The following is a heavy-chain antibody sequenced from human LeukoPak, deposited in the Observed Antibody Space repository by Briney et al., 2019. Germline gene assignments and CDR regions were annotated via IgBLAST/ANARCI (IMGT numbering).Heavy chain of an antibody. CDR1: GGSMGNYY. Sequence: SETLSLTCTVSGGSMGNYYWNWIRQPAGRGLEWIGRIYGSGNPTYNPSLKSGVTLSRDTSNNQFSLRLTSVTAADSAVYYCARDFPTLLWSGDLLSPEYNYFMDVWGKGTTVTVSS. CDR2: IYGSGNP. J-gene: IGHJ6*03. V-gene: IGHV4-4*07. CDR3: ARDFPTLLWSGDLLSPEYNYFMDV. D-gene: IGHD3-10*01.